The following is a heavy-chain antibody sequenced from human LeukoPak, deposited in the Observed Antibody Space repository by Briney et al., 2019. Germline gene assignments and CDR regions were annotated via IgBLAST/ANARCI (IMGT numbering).Heavy chain of an antibody. CDR1: GFAFNSYS. V-gene: IGHV3-21*01. CDR3: ARVREVIEPADKADY. CDR2: ISSSSNYI. D-gene: IGHD3-10*01. Sequence: GGSLRLSCAASGFAFNSYSMNWVRQAPGKGLEWVSSISSSSNYIYYADSVKGRFTISRDNAKNSLYLQMNSLRAEDTAVYYCARVREVIEPADKADYWGQGTLVTVSS. J-gene: IGHJ4*02.